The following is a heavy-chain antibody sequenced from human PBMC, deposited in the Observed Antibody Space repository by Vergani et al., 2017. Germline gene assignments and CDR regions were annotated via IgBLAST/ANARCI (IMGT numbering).Heavy chain of an antibody. D-gene: IGHD3-16*01. V-gene: IGHV1-69*01. CDR1: GGRFNRHA. J-gene: IGHJ4*02. Sequence: QVILEQSGPEVKKPGSSVTVSCKASGGRFNRHAISWVRQAPGLGLEWMGGVIPILDTPNYAQNFRGRVSITADESTSTAYMELTSLTSDDTAVYFCAGDPAGLFFYDSWGQGTLITVSS. CDR3: AGDPAGLFFYDS. CDR2: VIPILDTP.